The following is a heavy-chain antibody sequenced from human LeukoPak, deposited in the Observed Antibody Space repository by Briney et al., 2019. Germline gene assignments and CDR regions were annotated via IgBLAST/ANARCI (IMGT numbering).Heavy chain of an antibody. CDR1: GFTFSSYA. CDR2: ISGSGGST. Sequence: QPGGSLRLSCAASGFTFSSYAMSWVRQAPGKGLEWVSAISGSGGSTYYADSVKGRFTISRDNSKNTLYLQMNSLRAEDTAVCYCARDGGRYCSGGSCYFDYWGQGILVTVST. J-gene: IGHJ4*02. CDR3: ARDGGRYCSGGSCYFDY. V-gene: IGHV3-23*01. D-gene: IGHD2-15*01.